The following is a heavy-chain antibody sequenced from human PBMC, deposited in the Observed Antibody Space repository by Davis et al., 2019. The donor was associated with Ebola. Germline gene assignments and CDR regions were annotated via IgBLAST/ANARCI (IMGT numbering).Heavy chain of an antibody. V-gene: IGHV4-34*01. D-gene: IGHD1-26*01. CDR1: GGSFSGYF. CDR2: VNHSGRT. Sequence: SETLSLTCAVYGGSFSGYFWSWIRQSPGKGLEWIGEVNHSGRTNYDGSLKSRVTISVDTSKNQFSLKLRSVTAADTAVYYCARGLPSLFSGSYFIYWSQGTLVTVSS. CDR3: ARGLPSLFSGSYFIY. J-gene: IGHJ4*02.